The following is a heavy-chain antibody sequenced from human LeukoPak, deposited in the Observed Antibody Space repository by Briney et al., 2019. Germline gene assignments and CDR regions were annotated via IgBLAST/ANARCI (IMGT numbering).Heavy chain of an antibody. CDR1: GFTFSNAW. D-gene: IGHD1-26*01. Sequence: GGSLRLSCVASGFTFSNAWMIGVPQAPIKGLEWVGRIKRKIDGETTDYAAPANGRFTISRDDSKNTLYLQMNSLKTEVTAVYYCTSEDQGGFDYWGRGTLVTVSS. V-gene: IGHV3-15*01. J-gene: IGHJ4*02. CDR2: IKRKIDGETT. CDR3: TSEDQGGFDY.